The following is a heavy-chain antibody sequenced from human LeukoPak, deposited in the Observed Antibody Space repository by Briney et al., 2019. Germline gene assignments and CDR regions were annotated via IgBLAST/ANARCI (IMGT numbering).Heavy chain of an antibody. V-gene: IGHV3-33*06. Sequence: PGRSLRLSCAASGFTFSSYGMHWVRQAPGKGLEWVAVIWYDGSNKYYADSVKGRFTISRDNSKNTLYLQMTSLRAEDTAVYYCAKTSRVYDSSGYWDYWGQGTLVIVSS. CDR3: AKTSRVYDSSGYWDY. CDR2: IWYDGSNK. CDR1: GFTFSSYG. J-gene: IGHJ4*02. D-gene: IGHD3-22*01.